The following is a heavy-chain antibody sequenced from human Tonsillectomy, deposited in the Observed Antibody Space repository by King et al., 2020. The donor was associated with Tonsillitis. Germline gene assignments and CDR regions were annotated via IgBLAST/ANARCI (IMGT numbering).Heavy chain of an antibody. D-gene: IGHD3-16*01. Sequence: LQLVQSGAEVKKPGESLKISCKVSGYNFTTYWIGWVRQMPGKGLEWMGIIFPVDSDARYSPSFQGQGSMSADKSILPAYLQWSSLKASDTAIFYCARGEGFDFDYWGQGTLVTVSS. CDR2: IFPVDSDA. CDR3: ARGEGFDFDY. V-gene: IGHV5-51*01. CDR1: GYNFTTYW. J-gene: IGHJ4*02.